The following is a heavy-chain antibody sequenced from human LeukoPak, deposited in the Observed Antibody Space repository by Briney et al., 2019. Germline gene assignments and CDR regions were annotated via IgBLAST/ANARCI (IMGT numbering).Heavy chain of an antibody. D-gene: IGHD6-19*01. CDR2: IGGSDERT. Sequence: GGSLRLSCAASGFTFSSYAVNWVRQTPGKGLEWVSTIGGSDERTFYADSVEGRFTISRDNSKNMLHLQMSSLTGEDTALYYCVRRGDASSGWGDHDYWGQGALVTVSS. CDR1: GFTFSSYA. CDR3: VRRGDASSGWGDHDY. V-gene: IGHV3-23*01. J-gene: IGHJ4*02.